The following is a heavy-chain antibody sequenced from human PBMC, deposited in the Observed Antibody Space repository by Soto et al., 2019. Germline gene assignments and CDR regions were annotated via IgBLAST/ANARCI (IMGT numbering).Heavy chain of an antibody. V-gene: IGHV3-23*01. CDR3: AKHHYGDYFYYFDY. D-gene: IGHD4-17*01. CDR2: ISGSGGYT. Sequence: EVQLLESGGGLVQPGGSLRLSCVASGFTFSTYAVSWVRQAPGKGLEWVSAISGSGGYTYYADSVKGRFTISRDTPKNTLYLQMNSLRAEDTAVYYGAKHHYGDYFYYFDYWGQGTLVTVSS. CDR1: GFTFSTYA. J-gene: IGHJ4*02.